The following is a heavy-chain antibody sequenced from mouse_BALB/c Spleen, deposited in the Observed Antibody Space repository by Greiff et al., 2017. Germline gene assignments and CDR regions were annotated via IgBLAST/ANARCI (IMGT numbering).Heavy chain of an antibody. CDR2: IRNKANGYTT. Sequence: EVKLVESGGGLVQPGGSLRLSCATSGFTFTDYYMSWVRQPPGKALEWLGFIRNKANGYTTEYSASVKGRFTISRDNSQSILYLQMNTLRAEDSATYYCARYCNYWYFDVWGAGTAVTVSS. J-gene: IGHJ1*01. V-gene: IGHV7-3*02. CDR1: GFTFTDYY. CDR3: ARYCNYWYFDV.